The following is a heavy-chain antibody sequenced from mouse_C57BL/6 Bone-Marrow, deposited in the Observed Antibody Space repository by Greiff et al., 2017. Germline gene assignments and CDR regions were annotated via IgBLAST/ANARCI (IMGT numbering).Heavy chain of an antibody. CDR1: GYTFTSYW. J-gene: IGHJ3*01. D-gene: IGHD2-4*01. CDR2: IDPSDSYT. CDR3: ARYYDEVWFAY. Sequence: QVQLQQPGAELVKPGASVKLSCKASGYTFTSYWMQWVKQRPGQGLEWIGEIDPSDSYTNYNQKFKGKATLTVDTSSSTAYMQLSSLTSEDSAVYYCARYYDEVWFAYWGQGTLVTVSA. V-gene: IGHV1-50*01.